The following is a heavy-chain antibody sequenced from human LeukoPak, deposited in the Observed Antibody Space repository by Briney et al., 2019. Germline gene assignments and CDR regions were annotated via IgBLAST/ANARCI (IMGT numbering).Heavy chain of an antibody. D-gene: IGHD2-2*01. V-gene: IGHV5-51*01. CDR3: ARRVSGYCSSTSCPGAFDY. CDR2: IYPGDSDT. CDR1: GYSFTSYW. J-gene: IGHJ4*02. Sequence: GESLKISCKGSGYSFTSYWIGWVRQMPGKGLEWIGIIYPGDSDTRYSPSFQGQVTISANKSISTAYLQWSSLKASDTAMYYCARRVSGYCSSTSCPGAFDYWGQGTLVTVSS.